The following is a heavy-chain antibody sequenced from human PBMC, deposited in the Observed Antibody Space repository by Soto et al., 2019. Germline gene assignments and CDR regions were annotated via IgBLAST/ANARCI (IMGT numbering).Heavy chain of an antibody. Sequence: PGGSLRLSCAASGFTFSSYSMNWVRQAPGKGLEWVSSISSSSSYIYYADSVKGRFTISRDNAKNSLYLQMNSLRAEDTAVYYCARDPTSSSRYRGTYYFDYWGQGTLVTVSS. CDR1: GFTFSSYS. CDR2: ISSSSSYI. CDR3: ARDPTSSSRYRGTYYFDY. J-gene: IGHJ4*02. D-gene: IGHD6-13*01. V-gene: IGHV3-21*01.